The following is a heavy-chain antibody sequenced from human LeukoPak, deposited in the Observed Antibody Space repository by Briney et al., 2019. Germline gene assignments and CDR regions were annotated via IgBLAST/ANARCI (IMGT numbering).Heavy chain of an antibody. Sequence: GGSLRLSCAAPGFTFSSYGMHWVRQAPGKGLEWVAVISYDGSNKYYADSVKGRFTISRDNSKNTLYLQMNSLRAEDTAVYYCANLYSSSGTIGGYWGQGTLVTVSS. J-gene: IGHJ4*02. CDR3: ANLYSSSGTIGGY. D-gene: IGHD6-13*01. V-gene: IGHV3-30*18. CDR2: ISYDGSNK. CDR1: GFTFSSYG.